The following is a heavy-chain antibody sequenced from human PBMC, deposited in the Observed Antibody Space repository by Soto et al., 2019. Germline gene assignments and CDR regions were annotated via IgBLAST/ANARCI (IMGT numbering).Heavy chain of an antibody. D-gene: IGHD3-3*01. Sequence: SETLSLTCTVSGGSISSYYWSWIRQPPGKGLEWIGYIYYSGSTNYNPSLKSRVTISVDTSKNQFSLKLSSVTAADTAVYYCARGWYYDFWSGYYDYYYGMDVWGQGTTVT. CDR3: ARGWYYDFWSGYYDYYYGMDV. CDR2: IYYSGST. J-gene: IGHJ6*02. V-gene: IGHV4-59*01. CDR1: GGSISSYY.